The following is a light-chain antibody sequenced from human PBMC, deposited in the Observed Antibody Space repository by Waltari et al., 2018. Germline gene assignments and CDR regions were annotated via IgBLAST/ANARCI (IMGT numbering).Light chain of an antibody. CDR2: EDD. J-gene: IGLJ3*02. CDR3: ATWDVRLTPRHM. Sequence: QFTLTQPPSVSAAPGQRVTLSCSGTNDNIGLNLVSWYRQFPGAAPQLLIYEDDKRPSEIPDRFSASKSGTSATLAITGLQTGDEADYYCATWDVRLTPRHMFGGGTKVTVL. CDR1: NDNIGLNL. V-gene: IGLV1-51*02.